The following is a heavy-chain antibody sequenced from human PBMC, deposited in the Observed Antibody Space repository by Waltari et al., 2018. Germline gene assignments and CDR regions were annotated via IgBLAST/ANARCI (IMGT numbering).Heavy chain of an antibody. Sequence: QLQLQESGPGLVKPSETLSLTCTVSGGSISSSCYYWGLIRQPPGKGLEWIGSIYYSGSTYYNPSLKSRVTISVDTSKNQFSLKLSSVTAADTAVYYCARDPLEYQHYYYYGMDVWGQGTTVTVSS. CDR2: IYYSGST. V-gene: IGHV4-39*07. D-gene: IGHD2-2*01. CDR1: GGSISSSCYY. J-gene: IGHJ6*02. CDR3: ARDPLEYQHYYYYGMDV.